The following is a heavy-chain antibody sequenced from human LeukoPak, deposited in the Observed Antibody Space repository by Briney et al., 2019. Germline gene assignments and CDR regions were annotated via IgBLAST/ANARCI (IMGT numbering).Heavy chain of an antibody. D-gene: IGHD4-17*01. CDR2: ISGSGGST. CDR3: AKTPPNYGDDSYYFDY. J-gene: IGHJ4*02. CDR1: GFTFSSYA. Sequence: GGSLRLSCAASGFTFSSYAMSWVRQAPGKGLEWVSAISGSGGSTYYADSVKGRFTISRDNSKNTLYLQMNSLRAKDTAVYYCAKTPPNYGDDSYYFDYWGQGTLVTVSS. V-gene: IGHV3-23*01.